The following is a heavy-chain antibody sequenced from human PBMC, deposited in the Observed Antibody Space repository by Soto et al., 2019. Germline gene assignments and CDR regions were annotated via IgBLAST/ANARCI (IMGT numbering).Heavy chain of an antibody. Sequence: QVQLVHSGAEVKKPGASVKVYCKASGYTFTDYVISWVRQAPGQGLEWMGWIHTYNGNTNYAQKVQGRVTMTTDSSTSTAYMELRSLRSDDTAVYYCARDAQYSSRWHPIDYWGQGTLVTVSS. D-gene: IGHD6-19*01. CDR1: GYTFTDYV. V-gene: IGHV1-18*01. CDR2: IHTYNGNT. J-gene: IGHJ4*02. CDR3: ARDAQYSSRWHPIDY.